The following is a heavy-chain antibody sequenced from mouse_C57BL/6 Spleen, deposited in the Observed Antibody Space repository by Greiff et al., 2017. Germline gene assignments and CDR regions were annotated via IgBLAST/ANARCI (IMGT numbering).Heavy chain of an antibody. J-gene: IGHJ3*01. CDR1: GYSITSGYY. CDR2: ISYDGSN. Sequence: VQLKESGPGLVKPSQSLSLTCSVTGYSITSGYYWNWIRQFPGNKLEWMGYISYDGSNNYNPSLKNRISITRDTSKNQFFLKLNSVTTEDTATYYCARGLTTEGAYWGQGTLVTVSA. V-gene: IGHV3-6*01. D-gene: IGHD1-1*01. CDR3: ARGLTTEGAY.